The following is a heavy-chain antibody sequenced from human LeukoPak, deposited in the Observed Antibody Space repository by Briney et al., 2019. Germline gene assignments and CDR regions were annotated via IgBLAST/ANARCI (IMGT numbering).Heavy chain of an antibody. Sequence: GGSLRLSCAASGFTFDDYAMHWVRQAPGKGLECVSGISWNSCSIGYADSVKGRFTISRDNAKNSLYLQMNSLRAEDTAVYYCARDEEAVAAADWGQGTLVAVSS. D-gene: IGHD6-19*01. CDR3: ARDEEAVAAAD. CDR2: ISWNSCSI. J-gene: IGHJ4*02. CDR1: GFTFDDYA. V-gene: IGHV3-9*01.